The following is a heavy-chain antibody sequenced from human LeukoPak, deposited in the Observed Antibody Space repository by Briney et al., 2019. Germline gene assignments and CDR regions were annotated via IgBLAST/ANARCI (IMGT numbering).Heavy chain of an antibody. CDR1: GGTFSSYA. J-gene: IGHJ4*02. D-gene: IGHD2-15*01. V-gene: IGHV1-69*04. CDR3: ARDRGVVVVAAGYYFDY. Sequence: SVKVSCKASGGTFSSYAISWVRQAPGQGLEWMGRIIPIFGIANYAQKPQGRVTITADKSTSTAYMELSSLRSEDTAVYYCARDRGVVVVAAGYYFDYWGQGTLVTVSS. CDR2: IIPIFGIA.